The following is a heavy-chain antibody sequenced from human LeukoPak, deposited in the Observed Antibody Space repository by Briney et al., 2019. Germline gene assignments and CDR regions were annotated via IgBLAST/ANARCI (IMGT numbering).Heavy chain of an antibody. CDR1: GASISSGTYY. V-gene: IGHV4-31*11. J-gene: IGHJ4*02. Sequence: PSQTLSLTCAVSGASISSGTYYWSWIRQHPGKGLEWIGYIYHSGSTFYNPSLKSRVTISADTSENQFSLNLRSVTAADTAIYYCARDVEVGTIGHYFDSWGQGILVTVSS. D-gene: IGHD2-15*01. CDR3: ARDVEVGTIGHYFDS. CDR2: IYHSGST.